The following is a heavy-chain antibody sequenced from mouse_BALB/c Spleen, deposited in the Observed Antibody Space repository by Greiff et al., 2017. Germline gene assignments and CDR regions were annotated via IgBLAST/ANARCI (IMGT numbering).Heavy chain of an antibody. V-gene: IGHV14-3*02. Sequence: EVQLQQSGAELVKPGASVKLSCTASGFNIKDTYMHWVKQRPEQGLEWIGRIDPANGNTKYDPKFQGKATITADTSSNTAYLQLSSLTSEDTAVYYCARYYYGSSYVYYFDYWGQGTTLTVSS. J-gene: IGHJ2*01. D-gene: IGHD1-1*01. CDR1: GFNIKDTY. CDR2: IDPANGNT. CDR3: ARYYYGSSYVYYFDY.